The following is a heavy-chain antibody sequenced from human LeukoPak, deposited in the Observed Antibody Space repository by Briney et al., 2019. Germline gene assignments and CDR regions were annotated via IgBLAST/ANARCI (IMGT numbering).Heavy chain of an antibody. CDR1: GFTFSSYG. J-gene: IGHJ4*02. Sequence: PGGSLRLSCAASGFTFSSYGMHWVRQAPGKGLEWVAVISYDGSNKYYADSVKGRFTISRDNSKNTLYLQMNSLRAEDTAVYYCARGYYDILTGFGYWGQGTLVTVSS. CDR3: ARGYYDILTGFGY. V-gene: IGHV3-30*03. CDR2: ISYDGSNK. D-gene: IGHD3-9*01.